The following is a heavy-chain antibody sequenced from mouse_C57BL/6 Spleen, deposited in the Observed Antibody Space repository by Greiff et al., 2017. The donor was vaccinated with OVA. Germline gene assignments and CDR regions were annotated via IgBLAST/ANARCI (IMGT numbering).Heavy chain of an antibody. CDR1: GFSLTSYG. J-gene: IGHJ3*01. Sequence: VKLVESGPGLVQPSQSLSITCTVSGFSLTSYGVHWVRQSPGKGLEWLGVIWRGGSTDYNAAFMSRLSITKDNSKSQVFIKMNSLQADDTAIYYCATIYYDYDEFAYWGQGTLVTVSA. CDR3: ATIYYDYDEFAY. CDR2: IWRGGST. D-gene: IGHD2-4*01. V-gene: IGHV2-5*01.